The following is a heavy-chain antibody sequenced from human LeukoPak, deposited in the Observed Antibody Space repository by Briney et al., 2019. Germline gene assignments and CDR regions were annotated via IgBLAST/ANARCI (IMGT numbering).Heavy chain of an antibody. CDR2: ISYDGSDK. V-gene: IGHV3-30*03. CDR1: GFTFNTYA. J-gene: IGHJ4*02. CDR3: ARDWFDDYSSSWYVDY. Sequence: GGSLRLSCEASGFTFNTYAMHWVRQPPGKGLEWVALISYDGSDKIYTDSVKGRFTISRDNSESTLYLQMDSLRGDDAAVYYCARDWFDDYSSSWYVDYWGQGTLVTVSS. D-gene: IGHD6-13*01.